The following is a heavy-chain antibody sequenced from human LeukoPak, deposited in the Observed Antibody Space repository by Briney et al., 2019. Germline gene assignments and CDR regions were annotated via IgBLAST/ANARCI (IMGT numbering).Heavy chain of an antibody. J-gene: IGHJ4*02. V-gene: IGHV3-21*01. CDR1: GFTFSSYE. CDR3: ARDHSSSRSRTSASALRY. D-gene: IGHD3-10*01. CDR2: ISSSSSYI. Sequence: PGGSLRLSCAASGFTFSSYEMNWVRQAPGKGLEWVSSISSSSSYIYYADSVKGRFTISRDNAKNSLYLQMNSLRAEDTAVYYCARDHSSSRSRTSASALRYWGQGTLVTVSS.